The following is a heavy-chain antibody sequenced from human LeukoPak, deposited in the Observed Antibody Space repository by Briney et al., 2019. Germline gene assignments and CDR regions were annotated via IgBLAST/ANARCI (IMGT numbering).Heavy chain of an antibody. V-gene: IGHV1-18*01. J-gene: IGHJ5*02. D-gene: IGHD1-26*01. CDR3: ARGSGSYYQGWFDP. Sequence: ASVKVSCKASGYTFTSYGISWVRQAPGQGLEWMGWISAYNGNTNYAQTLQGRVTMTTDTTTSTAYMELRSLRSDDTAVYYCARGSGSYYQGWFDPWGQGTLVTVSS. CDR2: ISAYNGNT. CDR1: GYTFTSYG.